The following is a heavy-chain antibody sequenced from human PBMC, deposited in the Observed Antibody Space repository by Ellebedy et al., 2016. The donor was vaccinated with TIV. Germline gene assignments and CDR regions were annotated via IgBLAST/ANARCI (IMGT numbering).Heavy chain of an antibody. CDR2: ISHSDGST. CDR3: ARRGGSGWGGFDI. D-gene: IGHD6-19*01. Sequence: GGSLRLXXVGSGFTFSSYAMSWVRQAPGKGLEWVSIISHSDGSTHYIDSVKGRFTISSDNSKNTLFLQMNSLRAEDTALYYCARRGGSGWGGFDIWGQGTMVTVSS. J-gene: IGHJ3*02. V-gene: IGHV3-23*01. CDR1: GFTFSSYA.